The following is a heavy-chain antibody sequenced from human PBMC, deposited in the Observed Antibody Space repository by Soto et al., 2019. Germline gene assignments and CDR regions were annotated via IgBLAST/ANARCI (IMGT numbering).Heavy chain of an antibody. J-gene: IGHJ6*02. D-gene: IGHD3-3*01. Sequence: ASETLSLTCTVSGGSISSYYWSWIRQPPGKGLEWIGYIYYSGSTNYNPSLKSRVTISVDTSKNQFSLKLSSVTAADTAVYYCAREIRSGRYYYGMDVWGQGTTVTVSS. V-gene: IGHV4-59*01. CDR1: GGSISSYY. CDR2: IYYSGST. CDR3: AREIRSGRYYYGMDV.